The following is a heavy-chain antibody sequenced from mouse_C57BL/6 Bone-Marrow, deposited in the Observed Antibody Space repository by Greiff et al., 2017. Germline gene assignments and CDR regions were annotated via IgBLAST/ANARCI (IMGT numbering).Heavy chain of an antibody. CDR3: TTYYSNFWFAY. CDR1: GFNIKDDY. V-gene: IGHV14-4*01. Sequence: VQLQHSGAELVRPGASVKLSCTASGFNIKDDYMHWVKQRPEQGLEWIGWIDPENGDTEYASKFQGKATITADTSSNTAYLQLSSLTSEDTAVYYCTTYYSNFWFAYWGQGTLVTVSA. J-gene: IGHJ3*01. CDR2: IDPENGDT. D-gene: IGHD2-5*01.